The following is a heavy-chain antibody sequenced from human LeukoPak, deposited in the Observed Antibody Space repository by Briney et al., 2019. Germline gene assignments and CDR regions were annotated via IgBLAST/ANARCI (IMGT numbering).Heavy chain of an antibody. CDR3: ATVTHYDILTGYRY. V-gene: IGHV1-46*01. D-gene: IGHD3-9*01. J-gene: IGHJ4*02. CDR2: INPSGGST. Sequence: ASVKVSCKASGYTFTSYYMHWVRQAPGQGLEWMGIINPSGGSTSYAQKFQGRVTMTKDTSTDTAYMELSSLRSEDTAVYYCATVTHYDILTGYRYWGQGTLVTVSS. CDR1: GYTFTSYY.